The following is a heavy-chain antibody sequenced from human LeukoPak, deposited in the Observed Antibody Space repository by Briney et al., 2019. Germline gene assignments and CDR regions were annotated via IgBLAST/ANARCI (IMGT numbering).Heavy chain of an antibody. V-gene: IGHV3-7*01. J-gene: IGHJ4*02. Sequence: GGSLRLSCAASGFTFSTYWMSWVRQAPGKGLEWVANIKQDGSEKYYVDSVKGRFTISRDNSKNTLYLQMNSLRAEDTAVYYCARGAILVDYWGQGTLVTVSS. CDR2: IKQDGSEK. CDR3: ARGAILVDY. CDR1: GFTFSTYW. D-gene: IGHD3-3*01.